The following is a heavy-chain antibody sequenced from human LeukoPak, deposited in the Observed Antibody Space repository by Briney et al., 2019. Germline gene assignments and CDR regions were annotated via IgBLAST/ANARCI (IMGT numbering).Heavy chain of an antibody. CDR1: GYTFTSYD. D-gene: IGHD3-22*01. Sequence: ASVRVSCKASGYTFTSYDINWVRQATGQGLEWMGWMNPNSGNTGYAQKFQGRVTMTRNTSISTAYMELSSLRSEDTAVYYCARTPTYYYDSSGYWHLLEYFQRWGQGTLVTVSS. J-gene: IGHJ1*01. CDR3: ARTPTYYYDSSGYWHLLEYFQR. CDR2: MNPNSGNT. V-gene: IGHV1-8*01.